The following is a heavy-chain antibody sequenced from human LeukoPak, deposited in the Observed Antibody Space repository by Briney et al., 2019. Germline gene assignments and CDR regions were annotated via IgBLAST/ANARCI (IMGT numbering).Heavy chain of an antibody. D-gene: IGHD3-22*01. J-gene: IGHJ4*02. V-gene: IGHV4-61*05. CDR2: IYYSGST. CDR3: ARGGDYYDSSGPPAR. Sequence: PSETLSLTCTVSGGSISSSSYYWGWIRQPPGTGLEWIGYIYYSGSTNYNPSLKSRVTISVDTSKNQFSLKLSSVTAADTAVYYCARGGDYYDSSGPPARWGQGTLVTVSS. CDR1: GGSISSSSYY.